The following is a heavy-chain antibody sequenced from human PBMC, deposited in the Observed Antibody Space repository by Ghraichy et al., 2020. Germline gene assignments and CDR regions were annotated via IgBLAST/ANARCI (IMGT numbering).Heavy chain of an antibody. CDR3: VREGIVVVPATMDDAFDI. V-gene: IGHV3-7*03. CDR1: GFTFNSYY. D-gene: IGHD2-2*01. CDR2: IKQDGSDK. J-gene: IGHJ3*02. Sequence: GGSLRLSCAASGFTFNSYYMSWVRQAPGKGLEWVANIKQDGSDKFFVDSVKGRFTISRDNAKNSLYLQMNSLRAEDTAVYYCVREGIVVVPATMDDAFDIWGQGTMVTVSS.